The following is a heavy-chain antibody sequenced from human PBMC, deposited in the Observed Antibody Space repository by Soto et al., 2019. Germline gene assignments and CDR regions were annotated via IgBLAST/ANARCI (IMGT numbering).Heavy chain of an antibody. CDR2: IYYSGGT. D-gene: IGHD2-21*01. J-gene: IGHJ4*02. CDR1: GGSISSYY. Sequence: SETLSLTCTVSGGSISSYYWSWIRQPPGKGLEWIGYIYYSGGTNYISSLKSRVTISVDTSKNQFSLKLSSVTAADTAVYYCARGSTSKFIYWGQGALVTVSS. CDR3: ARGSTSKFIY. V-gene: IGHV4-59*01.